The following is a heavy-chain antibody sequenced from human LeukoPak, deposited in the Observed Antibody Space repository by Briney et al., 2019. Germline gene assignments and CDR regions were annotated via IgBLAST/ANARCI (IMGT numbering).Heavy chain of an antibody. D-gene: IGHD3-3*01. CDR3: ARGPDDYDFWSGYYTYFDY. CDR1: GGSISSGGYY. Sequence: SETLSLTCTVSGGSISSGGYYWSWIRQHPGKGPEWIGYIYYSGSTNYNPSLKSRVTISVDTSKNQFSLKLSSVTAADTAVYYCARGPDDYDFWSGYYTYFDYWGQGTLVTVSS. CDR2: IYYSGST. J-gene: IGHJ4*02. V-gene: IGHV4-61*08.